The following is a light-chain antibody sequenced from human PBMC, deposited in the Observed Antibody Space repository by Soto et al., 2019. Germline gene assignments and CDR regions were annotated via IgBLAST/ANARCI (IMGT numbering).Light chain of an antibody. Sequence: VMTQSPATLSVSPGDTATLSCRTSQNVHINLAWYQQKPGQAPTLLIYGVSARAPGVPARFSGTGSGTEFTLTIRNLQSEDFGVYYCQQYETWPRTFGQGTK. CDR3: QQYETWPRT. CDR2: GVS. V-gene: IGKV3-15*01. CDR1: QNVHIN. J-gene: IGKJ2*01.